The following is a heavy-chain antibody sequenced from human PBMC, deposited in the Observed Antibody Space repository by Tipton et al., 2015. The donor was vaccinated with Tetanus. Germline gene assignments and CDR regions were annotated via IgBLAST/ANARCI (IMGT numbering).Heavy chain of an antibody. CDR3: ARGGDNLTFQRPTGRWFDP. Sequence: TLSLTCTVSGGSVSSGAYCWSWIRQHPGEGLEPIGCISSRGSTYYNPSLTSRVSISVDTSKNQFSLKLTSVTAADTAIYYCARGGDNLTFQRPTGRWFDPWGHGTLVTVSS. J-gene: IGHJ5*02. D-gene: IGHD1-1*01. CDR2: ISSRGST. V-gene: IGHV4-31*03. CDR1: GGSVSSGAYC.